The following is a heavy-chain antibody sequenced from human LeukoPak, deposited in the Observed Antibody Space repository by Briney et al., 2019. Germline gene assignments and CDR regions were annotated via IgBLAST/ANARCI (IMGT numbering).Heavy chain of an antibody. CDR2: ISGSGGST. Sequence: GGSLRLSCAASGFTFSSYSMNWVRQAPGKGLEWVSAISGSGGSTYYADSVKGRFTISRDNSKNTLYLQMNSLRAEDTAVYYCAKFKGAGSSYSFNWFDPWGQGTLVTVSS. V-gene: IGHV3-23*01. J-gene: IGHJ5*02. CDR1: GFTFSSYS. D-gene: IGHD6-13*01. CDR3: AKFKGAGSSYSFNWFDP.